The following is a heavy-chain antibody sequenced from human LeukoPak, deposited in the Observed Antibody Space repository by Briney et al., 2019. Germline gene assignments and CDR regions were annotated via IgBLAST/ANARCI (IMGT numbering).Heavy chain of an antibody. J-gene: IGHJ4*02. Sequence: PGRSLRLSCAASGFTFSSYAMHWVRQAPGKGLEWVAVISYDGSNKYYADSVKGRFTISRDNSKNTLYLQMNSLRAEDTAVYYCAKAGRGVRGVIYTGVDYWGQGTLVTVSS. V-gene: IGHV3-30-3*01. D-gene: IGHD3-10*01. CDR1: GFTFSSYA. CDR3: AKAGRGVRGVIYTGVDY. CDR2: ISYDGSNK.